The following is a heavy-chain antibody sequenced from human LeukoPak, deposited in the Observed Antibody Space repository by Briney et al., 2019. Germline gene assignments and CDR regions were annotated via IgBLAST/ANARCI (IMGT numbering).Heavy chain of an antibody. CDR1: EITVSSSY. D-gene: IGHD3-22*01. CDR2: THRGGST. Sequence: GGSLRLSRAASEITVSSSYMSWVRQAPGKGLEWVSVTHRGGSTYYADSVKGRFTVSRDSSKNTLFLQMNSLRAEDAAVYYCAGSGGYYYGGFEYWGQGTLVTVSS. V-gene: IGHV3-66*01. CDR3: AGSGGYYYGGFEY. J-gene: IGHJ4*02.